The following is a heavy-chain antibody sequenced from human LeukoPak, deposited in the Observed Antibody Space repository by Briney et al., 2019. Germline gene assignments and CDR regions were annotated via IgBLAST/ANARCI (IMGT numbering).Heavy chain of an antibody. J-gene: IGHJ4*02. D-gene: IGHD5-12*01. Sequence: PSETLSLTCTVSGYSISSGYYWGWIRQPPGKGLEWIGSIYHSGRTYCNPSLKSRVTISVDTSKNQVSLKLSSVTAADTAVYYCARASVATMDYWGQGTLVTVSS. CDR1: GYSISSGYY. CDR3: ARASVATMDY. V-gene: IGHV4-38-2*02. CDR2: IYHSGRT.